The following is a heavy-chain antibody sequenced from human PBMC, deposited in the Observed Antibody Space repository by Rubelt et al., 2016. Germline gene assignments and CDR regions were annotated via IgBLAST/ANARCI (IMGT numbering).Heavy chain of an antibody. CDR1: GGSISSSSYY. CDR3: ARDIGARSNAFDI. CDR2: IYYSGST. V-gene: IGHV4-61*05. Sequence: QLQLQESGPGLVKPSETLSLTCTVSGGSISSSSYYWGWIRQPPGKGLEWIGYIYYSGSTIYNPSLKCRVTMSGNTSKTQFSLRLSSVTAADTAVFYCARDIGARSNAFDIWGQGTMVTVSS. J-gene: IGHJ3*02. D-gene: IGHD6-6*01.